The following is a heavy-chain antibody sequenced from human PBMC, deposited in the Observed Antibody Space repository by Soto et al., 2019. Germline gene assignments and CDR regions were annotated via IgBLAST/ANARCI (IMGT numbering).Heavy chain of an antibody. J-gene: IGHJ4*02. CDR3: AREAYYAILTGYYDY. CDR1: GFTFSRYS. Sequence: EVQLVESGGGLVKPGGSLRLSCAASGFTFSRYSMNWVRQAPGKGLAWVSSISSSSSYIYYADSVKGRFTISRDNANNSLYLQMNSLRAEDTAVYYCAREAYYAILTGYYDYWGQGTLVTVSS. V-gene: IGHV3-21*01. D-gene: IGHD3-9*01. CDR2: ISSSSSYI.